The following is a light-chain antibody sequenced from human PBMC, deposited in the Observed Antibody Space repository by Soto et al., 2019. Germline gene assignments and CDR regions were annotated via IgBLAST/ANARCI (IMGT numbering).Light chain of an antibody. CDR2: DVS. V-gene: IGLV2-14*01. CDR3: SSYTSSSTRV. CDR1: SSDVGGYNY. J-gene: IGLJ3*02. Sequence: QSALTQPASVSGSPGQSITISCTGTSSDVGGYNYVSWYQQHPGKATKLMIYDVSNRPSGVSNLFSGSKSGNTASLTISGRHAEDEADYCCSSYTSSSTRVFGGGTKLTVL.